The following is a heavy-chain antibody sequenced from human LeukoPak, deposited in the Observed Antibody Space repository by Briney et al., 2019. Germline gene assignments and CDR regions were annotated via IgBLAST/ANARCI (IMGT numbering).Heavy chain of an antibody. D-gene: IGHD2-2*01. Sequence: PGGSLRLSCAASGFTFSSYAMSWVRQAPGKGLEWVSYISSSSSTIYYADSVKGRFTISRDNAKNSLYLQMNSLRAEDTAVYYCAREAAYASGAFDIWGQGTMVTVSS. CDR1: GFTFSSYA. CDR3: AREAAYASGAFDI. J-gene: IGHJ3*02. V-gene: IGHV3-48*04. CDR2: ISSSSSTI.